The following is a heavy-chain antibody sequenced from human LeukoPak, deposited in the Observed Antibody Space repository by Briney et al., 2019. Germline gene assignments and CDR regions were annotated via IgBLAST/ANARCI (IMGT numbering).Heavy chain of an antibody. CDR3: ARDLAADKRAMDV. D-gene: IGHD6-13*01. V-gene: IGHV3-11*05. CDR2: LTDSSGFT. CDR1: GFTFSDYH. Sequence: PGGSLTLSCVATGFTFSDYHMIWLRQAPGKGLEWLSYLTDSSGFTNYADSVKGRFTISRKNAKNSLYLQMNSLRADDTAVYYCARDLAADKRAMDVWGQGTTVTVSS. J-gene: IGHJ6*02.